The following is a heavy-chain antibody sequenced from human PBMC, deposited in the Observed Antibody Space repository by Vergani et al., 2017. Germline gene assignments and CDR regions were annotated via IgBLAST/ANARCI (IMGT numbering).Heavy chain of an antibody. CDR2: IRGTDTYT. V-gene: IGHV3-23*04. D-gene: IGHD2/OR15-2a*01. CDR1: GFTFSSYG. Sequence: EVQLVESGGGLVKPGGSLRLSCVASGFTFSSYGMNWVRQAPGKGLEWVSGIRGTDTYTFYADSVKGRFSISRDNSKNTVFLQMHSLRAEDTAIYYCVKEKIDLGSYFFDSWGHGILVTVSS. CDR3: VKEKIDLGSYFFDS. J-gene: IGHJ4*01.